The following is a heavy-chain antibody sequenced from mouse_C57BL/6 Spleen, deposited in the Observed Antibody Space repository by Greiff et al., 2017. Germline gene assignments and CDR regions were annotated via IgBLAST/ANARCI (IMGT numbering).Heavy chain of an antibody. V-gene: IGHV5-17*01. CDR1: GFTFSDYG. CDR3: ARPDYYGSRNFDV. D-gene: IGHD1-1*01. J-gene: IGHJ1*03. CDR2: ISSGSSTI. Sequence: EVKLMESGGGLVKPGGSLKLSCAASGFTFSDYGMHWVRQAPEKGLEWVAYISSGSSTIYYADTVKGRFTISRDNAKNTLFLQMTSLRSEDTAMYYCARPDYYGSRNFDVWGTGTTVTVSS.